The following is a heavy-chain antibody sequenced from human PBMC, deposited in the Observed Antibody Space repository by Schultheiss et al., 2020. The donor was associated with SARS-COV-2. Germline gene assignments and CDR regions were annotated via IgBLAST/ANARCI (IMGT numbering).Heavy chain of an antibody. J-gene: IGHJ3*02. CDR3: AHTLVVVTGDAFDI. CDR2: IYWDDDK. D-gene: IGHD2-21*02. V-gene: IGHV2-5*02. CDR1: GFSLSTSGVG. Sequence: SGPTLVKPTETLTLTCTFSGFSLSTSGVGVGWIRQPPGNALEWLALIYWDDDKRYSPSLKSRLTITKDTSKNQVVLTITNMDPVDTATYYCAHTLVVVTGDAFDIWGQGTVVTVSS.